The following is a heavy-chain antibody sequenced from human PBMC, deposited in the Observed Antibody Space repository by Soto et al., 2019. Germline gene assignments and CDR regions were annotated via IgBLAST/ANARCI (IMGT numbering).Heavy chain of an antibody. CDR2: IYHSGST. CDR3: AGPRDHGFDY. CDR1: GYSISSGYY. Sequence: SETLSLTCTVSGYSISSGYYWGWIRQPPGKGLEWIGSIYHSGSTYYNPSLKSRVTISVDTSKNQFSLKLSSVTAADTAVYYCAGPRDHGFDYWGQGTLVTVSS. J-gene: IGHJ4*02. V-gene: IGHV4-38-2*02.